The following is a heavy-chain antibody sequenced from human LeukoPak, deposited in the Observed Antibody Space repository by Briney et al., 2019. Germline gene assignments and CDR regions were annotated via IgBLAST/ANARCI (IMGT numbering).Heavy chain of an antibody. D-gene: IGHD4-17*01. CDR2: INHSGST. CDR3: ARGGLTVTNRGVVY. J-gene: IGHJ4*02. V-gene: IGHV4-34*01. Sequence: SETLSLTCAVYGGSFSGYYWSWIRQPPGNGLEWIGEINHSGSTNYNPSLKSRVTISVDTSKNQFSLKLSSVTAADTAVYYCARGGLTVTNRGVVYWGQGTLVTVSS. CDR1: GGSFSGYY.